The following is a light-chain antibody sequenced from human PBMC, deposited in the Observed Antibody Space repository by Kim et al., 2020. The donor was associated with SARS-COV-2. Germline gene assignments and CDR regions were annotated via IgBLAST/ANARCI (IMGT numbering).Light chain of an antibody. J-gene: IGLJ2*01. CDR1: ELGDKY. V-gene: IGLV3-1*01. Sequence: SYELTQPPSVSVSPGQTASITCSGDELGDKYVFWYQQKPGQSPVLVIYQDIKRPSGIPERFSASNFVNTATLTISGTQATDEADYYCQAWDSGTAVVFGEGTQLTVL. CDR2: QDI. CDR3: QAWDSGTAVV.